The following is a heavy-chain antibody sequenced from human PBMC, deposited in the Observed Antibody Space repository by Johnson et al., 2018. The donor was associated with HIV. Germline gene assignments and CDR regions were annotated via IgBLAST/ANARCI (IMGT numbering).Heavy chain of an antibody. Sequence: QVQLMESGGGVVQPGRSLRLSCAASGFTFSSYAMHWVRQAPGKGLEWVAVISYDGSNKYYADSVKGRFTISRDNSKNTLYLQMNSLRAEDTAVYYCAKLRWAPRAFDVWGQGTMVTVSS. V-gene: IGHV3-30-3*02. D-gene: IGHD4-23*01. CDR3: AKLRWAPRAFDV. CDR1: GFTFSSYA. J-gene: IGHJ3*01. CDR2: ISYDGSNK.